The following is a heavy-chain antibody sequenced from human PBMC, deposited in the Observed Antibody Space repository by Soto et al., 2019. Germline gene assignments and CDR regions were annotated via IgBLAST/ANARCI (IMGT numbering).Heavy chain of an antibody. J-gene: IGHJ6*02. Sequence: ASVKVSFKASGYTFTSYDINWLRQATGQGLEWMGWMIPNSGNTGYAQKFQGRATMTRNTSISTAYMELSSLRSEDTAVYYCARLVDDFWSGYSYYYYGMDVWGQGTTVTVSS. CDR3: ARLVDDFWSGYSYYYYGMDV. D-gene: IGHD3-3*01. CDR2: MIPNSGNT. V-gene: IGHV1-8*01. CDR1: GYTFTSYD.